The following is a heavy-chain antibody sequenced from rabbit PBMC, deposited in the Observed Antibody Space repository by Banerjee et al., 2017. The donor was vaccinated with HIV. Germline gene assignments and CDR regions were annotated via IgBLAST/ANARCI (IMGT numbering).Heavy chain of an antibody. J-gene: IGHJ4*01. CDR2: IDPVFGST. CDR3: ARIYDDYGGERYFNL. D-gene: IGHD2-1*01. Sequence: QLKESGGGLVQPGGSLKLSCKASGFDFSSYYMSWVRQAPGKGLEWIGYIDPVFGSTSYASWVNGLFTISSHNAQNTLYLQLNSLTAADTATYFCARIYDDYGGERYFNLWGPGTLVTVS. CDR1: GFDFSSYY. V-gene: IGHV1S7*01.